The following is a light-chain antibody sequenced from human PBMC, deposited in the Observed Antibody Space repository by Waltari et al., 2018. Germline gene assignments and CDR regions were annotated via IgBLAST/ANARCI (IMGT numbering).Light chain of an antibody. CDR2: DVS. CDR1: SSDVGAYNY. J-gene: IGLJ2*01. Sequence: QSALTQPASVSGSPGQSITISCPGTSSDVGAYNYVSWYQQHPGQAPKLVIYDVSKRPSGVSNRFSGSKSANTASLTISGLQTDDEADYYCSSYTRSSTLVVFGGGTKLTVL. V-gene: IGLV2-14*01. CDR3: SSYTRSSTLVV.